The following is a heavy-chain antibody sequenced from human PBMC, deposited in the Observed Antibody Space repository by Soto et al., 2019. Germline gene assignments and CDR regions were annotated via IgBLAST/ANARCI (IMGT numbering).Heavy chain of an antibody. D-gene: IGHD5-18*01. CDR3: ARNVDTAGNYYYGMDV. Sequence: SETLSLTCTVSGGSISSSSYYWGCIRQPPGKGLEWIGSIYYSGSTYYNPSLKSRVTISVDTSKNQFSLKLSSVTAADTAVYYCARNVDTAGNYYYGMDVWGQGTTVTVS. J-gene: IGHJ6*02. CDR1: GGSISSSSYY. CDR2: IYYSGST. V-gene: IGHV4-39*01.